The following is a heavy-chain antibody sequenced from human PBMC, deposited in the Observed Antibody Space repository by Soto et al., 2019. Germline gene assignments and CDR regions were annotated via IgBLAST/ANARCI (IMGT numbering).Heavy chain of an antibody. J-gene: IGHJ6*02. Sequence: SLRLSCAASGFTFSSYAMSWVRQAPGKGLEWVSAISGSGGSTYYADSVKGRFTISRDNSKNTLYLQMNSLRAEDTAVYYCAKDLPVIVVVVAATRRDYGMDVWGQGTTVTVSS. V-gene: IGHV3-23*01. CDR2: ISGSGGST. CDR3: AKDLPVIVVVVAATRRDYGMDV. D-gene: IGHD2-15*01. CDR1: GFTFSSYA.